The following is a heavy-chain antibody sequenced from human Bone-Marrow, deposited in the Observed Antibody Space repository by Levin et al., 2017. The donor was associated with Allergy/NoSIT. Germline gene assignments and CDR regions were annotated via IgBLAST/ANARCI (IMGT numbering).Heavy chain of an antibody. CDR2: ISSSSSYT. Sequence: GGSLRLSCAASGFTFSDYYMSWIRQAPGKGLEWVSYISSSSSYTNYADSVKGRFTISRDNAKNSLYLQMNSLRAEDTAVYYCARGLLWFGEFLDYWGQGTLVTVSS. CDR1: GFTFSDYY. D-gene: IGHD3-10*01. CDR3: ARGLLWFGEFLDY. V-gene: IGHV3-11*05. J-gene: IGHJ4*02.